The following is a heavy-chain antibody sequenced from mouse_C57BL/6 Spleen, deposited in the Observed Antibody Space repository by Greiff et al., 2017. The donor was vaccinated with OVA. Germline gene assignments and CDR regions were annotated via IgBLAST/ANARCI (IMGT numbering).Heavy chain of an antibody. CDR2: IHPNSGST. D-gene: IGHD2-12*01. CDR3: ATYDMNSYYFDD. J-gene: IGHJ2*01. V-gene: IGHV1-64*01. Sequence: QVQLQQPGAELVKPGASVKLSCKASGYTFTSYWMHWVKQRPGQGLEWIGMIHPNSGSTNYNEKFKSKATLTVDKSSSTAYMQLSSLTSEDSAVDCGATYDMNSYYFDDWGQGTPLTVSS. CDR1: GYTFTSYW.